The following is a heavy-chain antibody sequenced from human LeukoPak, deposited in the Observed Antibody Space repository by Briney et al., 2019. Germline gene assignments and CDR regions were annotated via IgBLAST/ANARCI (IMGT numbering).Heavy chain of an antibody. Sequence: SETLSLTCAVYGGSFSGYYWSWIRQPPGKGLEWIGEINHSGSTNYNPSLKSRVTISVDTSKNQFSLKLSSVTAADTAVYYCARGYCSSTSCWWYNWFDPWGQGTLVTVSS. D-gene: IGHD2-2*01. V-gene: IGHV4-34*01. CDR2: INHSGST. CDR1: GGSFSGYY. J-gene: IGHJ5*02. CDR3: ARGYCSSTSCWWYNWFDP.